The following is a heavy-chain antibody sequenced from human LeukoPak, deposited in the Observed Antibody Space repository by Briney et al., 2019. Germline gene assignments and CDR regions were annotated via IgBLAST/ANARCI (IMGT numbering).Heavy chain of an antibody. CDR1: GFTFSSYA. CDR3: ARQMATILDGILDY. Sequence: GGSLRLSCAASGFTFSSYAMHWVRQAPGKGLEYVSAISSNGGSTYYANSVKGRFTTSRDNSKNTLYLQMNSLKTEDTALYYCARQMATILDGILDYWGQGTLVTVSS. CDR2: ISSNGGST. V-gene: IGHV3-64*01. J-gene: IGHJ4*02. D-gene: IGHD5-24*01.